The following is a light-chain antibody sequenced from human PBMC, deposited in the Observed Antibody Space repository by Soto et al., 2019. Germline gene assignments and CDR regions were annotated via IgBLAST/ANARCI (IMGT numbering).Light chain of an antibody. V-gene: IGKV3-15*01. CDR1: QSVSSN. CDR2: GAS. Sequence: EIVMTQSPGTLSESPGERATLSCRASQSVSSNLAWYQQKPGQAPRLLIYGASTSATCIPARFSGSGSGTEFTLTISRLQSEDCAVYYCQQYNKWTRAFGQGTKVEIK. J-gene: IGKJ1*01. CDR3: QQYNKWTRA.